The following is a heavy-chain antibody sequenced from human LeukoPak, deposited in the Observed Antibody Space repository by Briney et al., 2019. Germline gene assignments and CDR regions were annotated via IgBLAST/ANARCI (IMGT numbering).Heavy chain of an antibody. CDR2: INKSETS. V-gene: IGHV4-34*01. D-gene: IGHD4-11*01. J-gene: IGHJ6*03. CDR3: ARGRYSNWERYYYMDV. Sequence: SETLSLTCAVYGGSLSAYYWSWIRQSPGKGLEWIGEINKSETSNYNPPLKSRVTISVDTSKNQVSLKLSSVTAADTAVYYCARGRYSNWERYYYMDVWGKGATVTVSS. CDR1: GGSLSAYY.